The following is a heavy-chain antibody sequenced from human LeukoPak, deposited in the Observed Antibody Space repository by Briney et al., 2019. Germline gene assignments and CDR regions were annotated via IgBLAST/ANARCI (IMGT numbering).Heavy chain of an antibody. V-gene: IGHV4-39*01. CDR2: IYYSGST. CDR3: AKACVSTSCYKY. Sequence: SETLSLTCTVSGGSISSSIYYWGWVRQPPGKGLEWIGSIYYSGSTNYNPSLRTRVTISVDTSKNQFSLKLSSVTAADTAVYYCAKACVSTSCYKYWGQGTLVIVSS. J-gene: IGHJ4*02. D-gene: IGHD2-2*02. CDR1: GGSISSSIYY.